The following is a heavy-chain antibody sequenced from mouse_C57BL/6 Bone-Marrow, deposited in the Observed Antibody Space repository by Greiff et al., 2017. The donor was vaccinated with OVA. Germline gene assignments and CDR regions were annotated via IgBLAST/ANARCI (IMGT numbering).Heavy chain of an antibody. CDR1: GYTFTSYW. CDR3: ASAYGGRLYYYAMDY. J-gene: IGHJ4*01. Sequence: QVQLQQPGAELVRPGSSVKLSCKASGYTFTSYWMAWVKQRPGQGLEWIGNIYPSDSETHYNQKFKDKATLTVDKSSSTAYMQLSSLTSEDSAVYYCASAYGGRLYYYAMDYWGQGTSVTVSS. CDR2: IYPSDSET. D-gene: IGHD1-1*01. V-gene: IGHV1-61*01.